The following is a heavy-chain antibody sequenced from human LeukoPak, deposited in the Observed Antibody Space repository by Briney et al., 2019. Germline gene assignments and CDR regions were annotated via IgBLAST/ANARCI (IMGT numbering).Heavy chain of an antibody. Sequence: GGSLRLSCAASGFTFSSYSMNWVRQAPGKGLEWVSSISSSSSYIYYADSVKGRFTISRDNAKNSLYLQMNSMRAEATAVYYCARVGGLEYSSSSEYYFDYWGQGTLVTVSS. CDR2: ISSSSSYI. CDR1: GFTFSSYS. CDR3: ARVGGLEYSSSSEYYFDY. J-gene: IGHJ4*02. V-gene: IGHV3-21*01. D-gene: IGHD6-6*01.